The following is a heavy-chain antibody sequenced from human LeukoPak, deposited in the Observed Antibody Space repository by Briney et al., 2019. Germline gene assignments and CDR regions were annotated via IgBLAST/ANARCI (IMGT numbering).Heavy chain of an antibody. CDR3: ASGRARLAGGPQQTNFDY. Sequence: PSETLSLTCAVYGGSFSGYYWSWIRQPPGKGLEWIGEINHSGSTNYNPSLKSRVTISVDTSKNQFSLKLSSVTAADTAVYYCASGRARLAGGPQQTNFDYWGQGTLVPVSS. V-gene: IGHV4-34*01. CDR2: INHSGST. D-gene: IGHD1-26*01. CDR1: GGSFSGYY. J-gene: IGHJ4*02.